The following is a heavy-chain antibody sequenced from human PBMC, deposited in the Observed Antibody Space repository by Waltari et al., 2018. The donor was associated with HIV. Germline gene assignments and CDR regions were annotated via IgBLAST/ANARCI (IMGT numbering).Heavy chain of an antibody. J-gene: IGHJ4*02. V-gene: IGHV4-59*01. CDR2: IYYSGST. D-gene: IGHD3-22*01. CDR3: ARGGSSGYYYG. CDR1: GGSISSYY. Sequence: QVQLQESGPGLVKPSATLSLTCSVSGGSISSYYWSWIRQPPGKGLEWIGYIYYSGSTNYNPSLKSRVTISVDTSKNQFSLKLSSVTAADTAVYYCARGGSSGYYYGWGQGTLVTVSS.